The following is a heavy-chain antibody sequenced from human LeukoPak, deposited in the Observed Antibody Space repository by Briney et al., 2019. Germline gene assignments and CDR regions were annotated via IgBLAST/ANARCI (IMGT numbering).Heavy chain of an antibody. V-gene: IGHV4-59*11. Sequence: PSETLSLTCTVSGGSISFHYWSWIRQPPGKGLEWIGYIHLSGSTYYDPSLRSRVTISGDTSKNQFSLRLNSVAAADTAVYYCARGGVWYFDLWGRDTLVTVSS. CDR1: GGSISFHY. CDR3: ARGGVWYFDL. J-gene: IGHJ2*01. D-gene: IGHD3-16*01. CDR2: IHLSGST.